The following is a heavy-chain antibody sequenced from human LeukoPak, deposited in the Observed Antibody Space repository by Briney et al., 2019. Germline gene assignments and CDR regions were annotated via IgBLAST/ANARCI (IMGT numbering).Heavy chain of an antibody. CDR1: GYTFTSYG. CDR2: ISAYNGNT. CDR3: ARGPLIYCSSTSCKEDGMDV. D-gene: IGHD2-2*01. V-gene: IGHV1-18*01. J-gene: IGHJ6*02. Sequence: ASVKVSCKASGYTFTSYGISWVRQAPGQGLEWMGWISAYNGNTNYAQKLQGRVTMTTDTSTSTAYMELRSPRSDDTAVYYCARGPLIYCSSTSCKEDGMDVWGQGTTVTVSS.